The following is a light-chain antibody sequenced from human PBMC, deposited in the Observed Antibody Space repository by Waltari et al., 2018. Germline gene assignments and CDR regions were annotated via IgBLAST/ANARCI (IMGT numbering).Light chain of an antibody. CDR2: DVN. Sequence: QSALTQPASVSGSPGQSPTISCAGTTSDIGTYNFVAWYQQLPGKVPKLIFYDVNKRPSGVSNRFSGSKSGNTASLTISGLLAEDEADYYCASYTTSYTWVFGGGTRLAVL. J-gene: IGLJ3*02. CDR3: ASYTTSYTWV. CDR1: TSDIGTYNF. V-gene: IGLV2-14*03.